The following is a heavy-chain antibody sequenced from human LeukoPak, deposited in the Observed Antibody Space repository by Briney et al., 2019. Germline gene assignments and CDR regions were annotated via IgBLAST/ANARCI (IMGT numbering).Heavy chain of an antibody. V-gene: IGHV3-73*01. CDR2: IRSKANSYAT. Sequence: GSLRLSCAASGFTFSGSAMHWVRQASGKGLEWVGRIRSKANSYATAYAASVKGRFTISRDDSKNTAYLQMNSLKTEDTAVYYCAKDRAVAVPTPDYWAREPWSPSPQ. CDR1: GFTFSGSA. CDR3: AKDRAVAVPTPDY. D-gene: IGHD6-19*01. J-gene: IGHJ4*02.